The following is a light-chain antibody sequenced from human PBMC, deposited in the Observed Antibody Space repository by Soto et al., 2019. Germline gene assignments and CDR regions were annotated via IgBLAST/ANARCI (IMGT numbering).Light chain of an antibody. CDR1: QSLSSTY. Sequence: EIVLTQSPGTLSLSPGERATLFCRASQSLSSTYLAWYQQRPGQAPRLLIFGASNRATGIPDRFRGSGSGTDFTLTISSLEPDDFAVYYCQQRSSWPRITFGQGTRLDIK. CDR2: GAS. V-gene: IGKV3-11*01. CDR3: QQRSSWPRIT. J-gene: IGKJ5*01.